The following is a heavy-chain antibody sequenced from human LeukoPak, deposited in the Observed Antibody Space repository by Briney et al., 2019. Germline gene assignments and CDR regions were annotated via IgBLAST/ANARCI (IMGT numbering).Heavy chain of an antibody. V-gene: IGHV4-59*08. Sequence: SETLSLTCTVSGGSISSYYWSWIRQPPGKGLEWIGYIYYSGSTNYNPSLKSRVTISVDTSKNRFSLKLSSVTAADTAVYYCPRYLVARLFSAFDYWGQGTLVTVSS. CDR1: GGSISSYY. J-gene: IGHJ4*02. CDR2: IYYSGST. D-gene: IGHD5-12*01. CDR3: PRYLVARLFSAFDY.